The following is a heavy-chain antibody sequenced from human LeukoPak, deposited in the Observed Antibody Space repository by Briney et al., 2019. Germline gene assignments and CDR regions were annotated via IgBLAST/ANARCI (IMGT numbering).Heavy chain of an antibody. J-gene: IGHJ6*03. CDR2: MNPNSGNT. D-gene: IGHD1-14*01. CDR3: ARATRKPVVRYYMDV. V-gene: IGHV1-8*01. CDR1: GYTFTSYD. Sequence: ASVTVSCKASGYTFTSYDINWVRQATGQGLEWMGWMNPNSGNTGYAQKFQGRVTMTRNTSISTAYMELSSLRSEDTAVYYCARATRKPVVRYYMDVWGKGTTVTVSS.